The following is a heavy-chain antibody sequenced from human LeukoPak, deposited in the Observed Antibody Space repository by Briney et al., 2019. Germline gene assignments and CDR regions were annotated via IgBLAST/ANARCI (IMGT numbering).Heavy chain of an antibody. Sequence: PSQTLSLTCTVSGGSISGGAYYWSWIRQHPGKGLEWIGYIYYSGNTYYNPSLKSRVAISVDTSKKQFSLKLSSVTAADTAVYYCARRSGTTWYFDYWGQGTLVTVSS. CDR2: IYYSGNT. D-gene: IGHD4-17*01. CDR3: ARRSGTTWYFDY. CDR1: GGSISGGAYY. J-gene: IGHJ4*02. V-gene: IGHV4-31*03.